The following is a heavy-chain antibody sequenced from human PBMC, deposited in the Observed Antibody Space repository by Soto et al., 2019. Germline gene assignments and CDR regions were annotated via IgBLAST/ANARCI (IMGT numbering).Heavy chain of an antibody. V-gene: IGHV1-46*01. J-gene: IGHJ4*02. D-gene: IGHD2-15*01. CDR3: ARVYCRGGGCYGIDY. CDR1: GDTFTSYY. CDR2: INPSGDT. Sequence: ASVKVSCKASGDTFTSYYMHWVRQAPGQGLEWMGIINPSGDTSYAQKFQGRVTMTRDTSTSTVYMELSSLRSEDTAVYYCARVYCRGGGCYGIDYWGQGTPVTVS.